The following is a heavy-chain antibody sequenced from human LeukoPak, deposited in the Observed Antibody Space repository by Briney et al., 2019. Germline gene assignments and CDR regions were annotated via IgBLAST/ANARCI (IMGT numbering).Heavy chain of an antibody. CDR3: AANGSGHLYFDY. CDR1: SGSFSGYY. D-gene: IGHD6-19*01. CDR2: INHTGST. V-gene: IGHV4-34*01. Sequence: SETLSLTCAVYSGSFSGYYWSWIRQPPGKGLEWIGEINHTGSTNYNPSLKSRVTISVDTSKNQFSLKLSSVTAADTAVYYCAANGSGHLYFDYWGQGTLVTVSS. J-gene: IGHJ4*02.